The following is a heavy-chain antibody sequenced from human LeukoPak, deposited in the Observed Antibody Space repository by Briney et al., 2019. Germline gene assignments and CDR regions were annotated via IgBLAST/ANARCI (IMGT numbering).Heavy chain of an antibody. J-gene: IGHJ5*02. CDR2: IYHSGST. CDR1: GYSISSGYY. Sequence: SETLSLTCTVSGYSISSGYYWGWIRQPPGKGLEWIGSIYHSGSTYYNPSLKSRVTISVDTSKNQFSLKLSSVTAADTAVYYCARARYLIVVVPAAIDWFDPWGQGTLVTVSS. D-gene: IGHD2-2*01. CDR3: ARARYLIVVVPAAIDWFDP. V-gene: IGHV4-38-2*02.